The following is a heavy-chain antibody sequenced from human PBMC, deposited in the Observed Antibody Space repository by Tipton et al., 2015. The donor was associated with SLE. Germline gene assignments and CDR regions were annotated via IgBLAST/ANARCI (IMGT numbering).Heavy chain of an antibody. CDR1: GFTFSSYA. D-gene: IGHD4-23*01. CDR2: ISGSGGST. V-gene: IGHV3-23*01. CDR3: ANLPMTTVGFDY. J-gene: IGHJ4*02. Sequence: SLRLSCAASGFTFSSYAMSWVRQAPGKGLEWVSAISGSGGSTYYADSVKGRFTISRDNSKNTLYLQMNSLRAEDTAVYYCANLPMTTVGFDYWGQGTLVPVSS.